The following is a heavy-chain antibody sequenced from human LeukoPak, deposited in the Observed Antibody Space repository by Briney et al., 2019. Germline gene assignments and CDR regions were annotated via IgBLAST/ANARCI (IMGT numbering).Heavy chain of an antibody. Sequence: GGSLRLSCAAYGFTFSSYAMSWVRQAPGKGLEWVSSISGSSKHVYYGDLVKGRFTISRDNARNSLYLQMDSLRAEDTAVYYCARPDYDYWTGSLGGHYMDVWGKGTTVTVSS. CDR3: ARPDYDYWTGSLGGHYMDV. CDR1: GFTFSSYA. D-gene: IGHD3-3*01. J-gene: IGHJ6*03. CDR2: ISGSSKHV. V-gene: IGHV3-21*01.